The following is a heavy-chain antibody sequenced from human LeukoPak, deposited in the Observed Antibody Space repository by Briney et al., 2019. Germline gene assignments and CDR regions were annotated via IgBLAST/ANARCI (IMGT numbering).Heavy chain of an antibody. J-gene: IGHJ5*02. D-gene: IGHD3-9*01. CDR1: GYTFTSYG. CDR2: ISAYNGNT. V-gene: IGHV1-18*01. CDR3: ARTGDILTGYHNWFDP. Sequence: ASVKVSCKASGYTFTSYGISWVRQAPGQGLEWMGWISAYNGNTNYAQKLQGRVTMTTDTSTSTAYMELRSLRSADTAVYYCARTGDILTGYHNWFDPWGQGTLVTVSS.